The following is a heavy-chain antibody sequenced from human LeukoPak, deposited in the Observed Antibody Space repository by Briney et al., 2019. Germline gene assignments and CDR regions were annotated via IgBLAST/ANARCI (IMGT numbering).Heavy chain of an antibody. Sequence: KPSETLSLTCTVSGGSINNSSSDYWAWIRQPPGKGLEWIGNIYYTGSTYYTSSLKSRVTMSVDTSKNVFSLTLKSLTSADTAVYYCARHLEYTTPGKAFDVWGQGTLVSVSS. D-gene: IGHD3-3*01. V-gene: IGHV4-39*01. CDR3: ARHLEYTTPGKAFDV. CDR1: GGSINNSSSDY. J-gene: IGHJ3*01. CDR2: IYYTGST.